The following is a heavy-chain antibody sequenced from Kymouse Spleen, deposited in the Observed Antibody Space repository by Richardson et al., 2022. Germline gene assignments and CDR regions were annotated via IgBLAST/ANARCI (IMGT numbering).Heavy chain of an antibody. CDR3: ARYNWNYDILTGYITGTSIS. V-gene: IGHV3-7*01. Sequence: EVQLVESGGGLVQPGGSLRLSCAASGFTFSSYWMSWVRQAPGKGLEWVANIKQDGSEKYYVDSVKGRFTISRDNAKNSLYLQMNSLRAEDTAVYYCARYNWNYDILTGYITGTSISGAVAPWSLSPQ. CDR2: IKQDGSEK. D-gene: IGHD3-9*01. CDR1: GFTFSSYW. J-gene: IGHJ2*01.